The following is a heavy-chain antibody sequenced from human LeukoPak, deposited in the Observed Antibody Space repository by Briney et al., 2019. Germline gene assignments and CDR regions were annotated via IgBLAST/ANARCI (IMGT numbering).Heavy chain of an antibody. V-gene: IGHV3-30-3*01. CDR3: ARGHSSSPNWFDP. CDR2: ISYDGSNK. J-gene: IGHJ5*02. D-gene: IGHD6-13*01. CDR1: GFTFSSYA. Sequence: GGSLRLSCAASGFTFSSYAMHWVRQAPGKGLEGVAVISYDGSNKYYADSVKGRFTISRDSAKNSLFLQMTSLRAEDTAVYYCARGHSSSPNWFDPWGQGTLVTVSS.